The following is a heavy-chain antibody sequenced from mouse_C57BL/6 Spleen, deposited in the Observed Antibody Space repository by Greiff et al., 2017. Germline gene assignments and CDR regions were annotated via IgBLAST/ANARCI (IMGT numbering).Heavy chain of an antibody. D-gene: IGHD1-1*01. Sequence: QVQLQQPGAELVKPGASVKLSCKASGYPFTSYWMHWVKQRPGQGLEWIGMIQPNSGSTNYNEKFKSKATLTVDKSSSTSYMQVSSLTSEHSAVYYCARFYGRSYWCCDVWGTGTTVTVSS. CDR2: IQPNSGST. V-gene: IGHV1-64*01. CDR3: ARFYGRSYWCCDV. J-gene: IGHJ1*03. CDR1: GYPFTSYW.